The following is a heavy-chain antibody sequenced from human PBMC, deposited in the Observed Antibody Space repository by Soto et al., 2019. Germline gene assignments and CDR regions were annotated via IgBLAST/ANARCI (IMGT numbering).Heavy chain of an antibody. D-gene: IGHD6-19*01. Sequence: PSETLSLTCAVYGGSFSGYYWSWIRQPPGKGLEWIGEINHSGSTNYNPSLKSRVTISVDTSKNQFSLKLSSVTAADTAVYYCARYEAVAGFYYFDYWGQGTLVTV. CDR2: INHSGST. J-gene: IGHJ4*02. CDR1: GGSFSGYY. V-gene: IGHV4-34*01. CDR3: ARYEAVAGFYYFDY.